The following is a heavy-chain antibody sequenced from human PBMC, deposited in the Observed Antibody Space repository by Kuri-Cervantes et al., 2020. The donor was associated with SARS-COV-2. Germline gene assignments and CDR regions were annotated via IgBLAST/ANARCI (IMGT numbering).Heavy chain of an antibody. CDR1: EFTFSSYD. D-gene: IGHD4-17*01. Sequence: GSLRLSCAASEFTFSSYDMTWVRQPPGKGLEWIGEINHSGSTNYNPSLKSRVTISVDTSKNQFSLKLSSVTAADTAVYYCARRGPTTVTTFTSLAEVGFQHWGQGTLVTVSS. CDR2: INHSGST. J-gene: IGHJ1*01. V-gene: IGHV4-34*01. CDR3: ARRGPTTVTTFTSLAEVGFQH.